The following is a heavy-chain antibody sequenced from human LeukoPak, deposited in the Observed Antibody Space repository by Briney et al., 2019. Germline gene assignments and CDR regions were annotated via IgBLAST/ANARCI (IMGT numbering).Heavy chain of an antibody. D-gene: IGHD3-16*02. CDR3: ARRDYVWGSYRYYFDY. Sequence: ASVKVSCKASGYTFTSYGISWVRQAPGQGLEWMGWISAYNGNTNYAQKLQGRVTMTTDTSTSTAYMELRSLRSDDTAVYYCARRDYVWGSYRYYFDYWGQGTLVTVSS. CDR2: ISAYNGNT. J-gene: IGHJ4*02. CDR1: GYTFTSYG. V-gene: IGHV1-18*01.